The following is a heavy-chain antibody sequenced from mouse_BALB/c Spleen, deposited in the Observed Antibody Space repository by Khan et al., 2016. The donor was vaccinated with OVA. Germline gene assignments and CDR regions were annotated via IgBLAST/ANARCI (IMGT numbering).Heavy chain of an antibody. D-gene: IGHD1-1*01. CDR3: ARGYYGYLDF. Sequence: QVQLQQSGPELVKPGASVKMSCKASGYTFTSYYIHWVKQRPGQGLEWIGWISPGDGSTKYNEKFKDKTTLTADNSSSTAYMLLSSLTSEDSEIYFCARGYYGYLDFWGQGTTLTVSS. CDR1: GYTFTSYY. V-gene: IGHV1S56*01. J-gene: IGHJ2*01. CDR2: ISPGDGST.